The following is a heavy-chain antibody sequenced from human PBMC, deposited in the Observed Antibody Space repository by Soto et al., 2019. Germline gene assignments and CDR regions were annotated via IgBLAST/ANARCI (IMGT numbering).Heavy chain of an antibody. CDR1: GYIFTNYG. CDR3: ARGRDDSSRSSAEYFHH. D-gene: IGHD6-13*01. J-gene: IGHJ1*01. Sequence: ASVKVSCKASGYIFTNYGINWVRQAPGQGLEWMGWISAYNGNTNYAQKVQGRVTVTTDTSTSTVYMELRSLRSDDTAVYYCARGRDDSSRSSAEYFHHWGQGALVTVSS. CDR2: ISAYNGNT. V-gene: IGHV1-18*01.